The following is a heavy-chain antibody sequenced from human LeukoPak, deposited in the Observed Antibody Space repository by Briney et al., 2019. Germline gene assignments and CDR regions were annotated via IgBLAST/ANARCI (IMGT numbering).Heavy chain of an antibody. CDR3: ARGGDIVVVPAARYGDY. J-gene: IGHJ4*02. V-gene: IGHV4-34*01. CDR2: INHSGST. Sequence: SETLSLTCAVYGGSFSGYYWSWIPQPPGKGLEWIGEINHSGSTNYNPSLKSRVTISVDTSKNQFSLKLSSVTAADMAVYYCARGGDIVVVPAARYGDYWGQGTLVTVSS. CDR1: GGSFSGYY. D-gene: IGHD2-2*01.